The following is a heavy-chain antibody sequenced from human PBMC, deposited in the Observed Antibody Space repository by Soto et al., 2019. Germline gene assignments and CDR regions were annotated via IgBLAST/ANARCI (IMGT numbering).Heavy chain of an antibody. J-gene: IGHJ4*02. Sequence: HPGGSLRLSCTASGFTFNTYNMNWVRQAPGKGLEWVSYISSSSYTIKYADSVEGRFTVSRDNGKKSLYLQMNSLRDEDTAVYFCAREISLSAGSYFDYCGPGTLVTVSS. CDR2: ISSSSYTI. CDR1: GFTFNTYN. V-gene: IGHV3-48*02. CDR3: AREISLSAGSYFDY. D-gene: IGHD3-10*01.